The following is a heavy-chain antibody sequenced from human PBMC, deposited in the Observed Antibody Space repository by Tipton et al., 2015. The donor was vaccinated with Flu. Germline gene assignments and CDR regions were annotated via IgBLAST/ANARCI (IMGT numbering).Heavy chain of an antibody. V-gene: IGHV3-23*01. D-gene: IGHD6-13*01. CDR1: GFTFSTYA. J-gene: IGHJ4*02. CDR2: ISVTGDNA. CDR3: AKGLWAAAAPIDPFDY. Sequence: SLRLSCAASGFTFSTYAMAWVRQAPGKGLEWVSTISVTGDNAYFADSVRGRFTISRDNSKNILYLHMTSLRAEDTAVYYCAKGLWAAAAPIDPFDYWGQGTLVTVSS.